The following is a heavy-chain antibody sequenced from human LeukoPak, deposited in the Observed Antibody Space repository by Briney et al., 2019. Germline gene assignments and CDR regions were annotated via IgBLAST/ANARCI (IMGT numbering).Heavy chain of an antibody. CDR3: ARVTVAGTHFDY. J-gene: IGHJ4*02. Sequence: GASVKVSCKASGGTFISYAISWVRQAPGQGLEWMGGIIPIFGTANYAQKFQGRVTITADESTSTAYMELSSLRSEDTAVYYCARVTVAGTHFDYWGQGTLVTVSS. D-gene: IGHD6-19*01. CDR2: IIPIFGTA. V-gene: IGHV1-69*13. CDR1: GGTFISYA.